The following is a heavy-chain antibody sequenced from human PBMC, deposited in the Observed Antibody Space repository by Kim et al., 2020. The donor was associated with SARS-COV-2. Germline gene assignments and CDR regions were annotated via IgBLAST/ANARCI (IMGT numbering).Heavy chain of an antibody. Sequence: ASVKVSCKASGYTFNTYAMNWVRQAPGQGLEWMGWINTNTGNPNYAQGFTGRFVFSLDTSVSTAYLQISSLKAEDTAVYYCAREVREKTGGGYYSSGTLQKRFDPWGQGTQVTVSS. J-gene: IGHJ5*02. D-gene: IGHD3-10*01. V-gene: IGHV7-4-1*02. CDR2: INTNTGNP. CDR3: AREVREKTGGGYYSSGTLQKRFDP. CDR1: GYTFNTYA.